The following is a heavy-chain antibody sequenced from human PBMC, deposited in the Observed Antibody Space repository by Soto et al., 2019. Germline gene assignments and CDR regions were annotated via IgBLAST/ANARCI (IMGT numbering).Heavy chain of an antibody. J-gene: IGHJ4*02. D-gene: IGHD5-18*01. V-gene: IGHV3-20*04. Sequence: RSLRLTCAASRLAFNHHAMSWVRYAPGKGLKWVCGIDWNGGTTGCVDSVKGRFTISRDNAKNSLYLQMNSLRPVDTAFYYCARGMDRVMVSFFIYWGQGT. CDR1: RLAFNHHA. CDR2: IDWNGGTT. CDR3: ARGMDRVMVSFFIY.